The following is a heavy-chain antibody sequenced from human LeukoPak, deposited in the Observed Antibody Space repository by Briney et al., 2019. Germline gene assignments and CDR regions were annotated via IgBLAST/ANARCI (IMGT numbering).Heavy chain of an antibody. CDR1: GFTFGDYY. D-gene: IGHD5-12*01. Sequence: PGGSLRLSCAASGFTFGDYYMSWIRQAPGKGLEWVSYISSSSSYTSYADSVKGRFTISRDNAKKSLYLQMNSLRAEDTAVYYCARVLGPGSVDPRMDVWGPGATVIVSS. CDR3: ARVLGPGSVDPRMDV. J-gene: IGHJ6*02. CDR2: ISSSSSYT. V-gene: IGHV3-11*06.